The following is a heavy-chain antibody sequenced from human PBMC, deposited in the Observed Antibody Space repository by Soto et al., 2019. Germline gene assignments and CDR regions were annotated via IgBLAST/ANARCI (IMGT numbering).Heavy chain of an antibody. J-gene: IGHJ6*02. CDR1: GFTFSSYW. CDR3: AKGRSNYYHYGVDV. V-gene: IGHV3-74*01. Sequence: GGSLRLSCAASGFTFSSYWMHWVRQAPGKGLVWVSRINSDGSSTSYADSVKGRFTISRDNAKNTLYLQMNSLRAEDTALYYCAKGRSNYYHYGVDVWGQGTTVTVSS. CDR2: INSDGSST.